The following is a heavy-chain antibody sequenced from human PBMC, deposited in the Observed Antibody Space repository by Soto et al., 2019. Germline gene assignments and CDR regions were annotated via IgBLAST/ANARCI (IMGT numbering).Heavy chain of an antibody. CDR1: GGTFSSYS. Sequence: SVKVSCKASGGTFSSYSISWVRQAPGQGLEWMGGIIPIFGTANYAQKFQGRVTITADESTSTAYMELSSLRSEDTAVYYCARGPILYCSGGSCYQRSIDYWGQGTLVTVSS. V-gene: IGHV1-69*13. D-gene: IGHD2-15*01. CDR2: IIPIFGTA. CDR3: ARGPILYCSGGSCYQRSIDY. J-gene: IGHJ4*02.